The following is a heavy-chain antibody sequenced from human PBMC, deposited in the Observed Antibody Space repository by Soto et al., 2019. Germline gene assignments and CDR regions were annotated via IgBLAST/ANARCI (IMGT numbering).Heavy chain of an antibody. Sequence: GXLRLYCASSGFXFSSYGLIWVRHAPGNGLELVSAISGSCGSTYYADSVKGRFTISIDNSKNTLYLQMNSLRAEDTAVYYCAKVVDYYDSSGLGAFDIWGQGTMVTVSS. D-gene: IGHD3-22*01. CDR3: AKVVDYYDSSGLGAFDI. V-gene: IGHV3-23*01. J-gene: IGHJ3*02. CDR2: ISGSCGST. CDR1: GFXFSSYG.